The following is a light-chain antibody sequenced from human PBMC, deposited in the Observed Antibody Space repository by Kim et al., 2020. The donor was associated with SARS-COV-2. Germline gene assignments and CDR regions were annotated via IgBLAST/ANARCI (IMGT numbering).Light chain of an antibody. CDR1: QGISRW. Sequence: DIQMTQSPSAVSVSVGDRVTITCRASQGISRWLAWYQQKPGKAPKILIYAASSLESGVPSRFCGSGSGTDFTFTISSLQPEDIATYYCHQANSFPLTFGGGTKVDIK. J-gene: IGKJ4*01. V-gene: IGKV1D-12*01. CDR2: AAS. CDR3: HQANSFPLT.